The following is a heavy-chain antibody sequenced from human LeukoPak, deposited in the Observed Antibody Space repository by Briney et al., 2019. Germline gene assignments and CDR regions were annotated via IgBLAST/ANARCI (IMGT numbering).Heavy chain of an antibody. CDR1: GFTFSTYA. D-gene: IGHD2-15*01. J-gene: IGHJ4*02. CDR3: AKSDCSGGSCYPNFDY. V-gene: IGHV3-23*01. CDR2: ISGSGGRT. Sequence: PRGSLRLSCAASGFTFSTYAMSSVRQAPGNGLEWCSAISGSGGRTYYADSVKGRFTISRDNSKNTLYLQMNSLRDEDTAVYYCAKSDCSGGSCYPNFDYWGQGTLVTVSS.